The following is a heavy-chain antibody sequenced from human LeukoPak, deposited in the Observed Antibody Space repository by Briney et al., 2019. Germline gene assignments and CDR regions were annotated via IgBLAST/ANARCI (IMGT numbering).Heavy chain of an antibody. V-gene: IGHV5-10-1*01. J-gene: IGHJ4*02. D-gene: IGHD6-6*01. CDR1: GYSFTSYW. Sequence: GESLKISCKGSGYSFTSYWITWVRQMPGKGLEWMGKIDPSDSYTNYSPSFQGHVTISADKSISTAYLQWSSLKASDSAMYYCARDDQQLADYWGQGTLVTVSS. CDR3: ARDDQQLADY. CDR2: IDPSDSYT.